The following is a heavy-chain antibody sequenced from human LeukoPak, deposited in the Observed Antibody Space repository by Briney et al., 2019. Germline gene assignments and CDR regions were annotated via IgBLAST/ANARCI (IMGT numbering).Heavy chain of an antibody. Sequence: SQTLSLTCTVSGGSISSGSYYWSWIRQPAGKGLEWIGRIYTSGSTNYNPSLKGRVTISVDTSKDQFSLKLSSVTAADTAVYYCARSNYGDLLFDYWGQGTLVTVSS. V-gene: IGHV4-61*02. CDR1: GGSISSGSYY. D-gene: IGHD4-17*01. CDR2: IYTSGST. CDR3: ARSNYGDLLFDY. J-gene: IGHJ4*02.